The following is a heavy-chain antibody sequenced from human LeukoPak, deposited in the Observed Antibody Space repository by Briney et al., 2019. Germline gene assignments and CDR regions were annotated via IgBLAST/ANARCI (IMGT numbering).Heavy chain of an antibody. CDR1: GFTFSSYA. V-gene: IGHV3-30-3*01. Sequence: GGSLRLSCAASGFTFSSYAMHWVRQAPGKGLEWVAVISYDGSNKYYADSVKGRFTISRDNSKNTLYLQMNSLRAEDTAVYYCARDDYKYQLLSDDSPAAFDIWGQGTMVTVSS. J-gene: IGHJ3*02. CDR3: ARDDYKYQLLSDDSPAAFDI. D-gene: IGHD2-2*01. CDR2: ISYDGSNK.